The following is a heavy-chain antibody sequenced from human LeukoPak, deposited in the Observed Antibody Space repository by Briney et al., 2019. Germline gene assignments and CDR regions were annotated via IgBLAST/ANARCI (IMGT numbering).Heavy chain of an antibody. CDR2: IIPIFGTA. V-gene: IGHV1-69*13. Sequence: GRSVKLSCKASGGIFSSYAISWVRQAPGQGLEWMGGIIPIFGTANYAQKFQGRVTITEDESTSTAYMELSSLRFEDPAVDYCARVEGISDGYRPWGPGTLVTVSS. CDR3: ARVEGISDGYRP. D-gene: IGHD6-13*01. J-gene: IGHJ5*02. CDR1: GGIFSSYA.